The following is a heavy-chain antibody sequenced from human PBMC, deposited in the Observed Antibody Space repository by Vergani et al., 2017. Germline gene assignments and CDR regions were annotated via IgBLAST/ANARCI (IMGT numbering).Heavy chain of an antibody. D-gene: IGHD6-19*01. Sequence: QVHLVESGGGVVQPGRSLRLPCVVSGFTSRYYGMHWVRQAPGKGLEWVAVISYDGTQKYYADSVKGRFTIPRENSKSTLYLQMNSLRTEDTAVYYCATKSCVTPGCQIGYFSEWGQGTLVTVSS. V-gene: IGHV3-30*03. CDR2: ISYDGTQK. J-gene: IGHJ1*01. CDR3: ATKSCVTPGCQIGYFSE. CDR1: GFTSRYYG.